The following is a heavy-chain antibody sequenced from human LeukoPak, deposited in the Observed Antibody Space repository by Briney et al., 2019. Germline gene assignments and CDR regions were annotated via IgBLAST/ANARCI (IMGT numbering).Heavy chain of an antibody. Sequence: GGSLRLSCAASGFTFSSYSFNWVRQAPGKGLEWVSYISSTGNTIYYADSVKGRFTISRDNAKNSLYLQMNSLRAEDTAVYYCARETKADRLVDYRGQGTLVTASS. CDR1: GFTFSSYS. J-gene: IGHJ4*02. CDR2: ISSTGNTI. D-gene: IGHD3-22*01. CDR3: ARETKADRLVDY. V-gene: IGHV3-48*01.